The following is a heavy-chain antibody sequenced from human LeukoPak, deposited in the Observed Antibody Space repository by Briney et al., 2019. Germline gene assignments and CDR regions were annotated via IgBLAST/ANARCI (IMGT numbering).Heavy chain of an antibody. J-gene: IGHJ4*02. D-gene: IGHD6-13*01. V-gene: IGHV3-23*01. Sequence: PGGSLRLSCAASGFTFSSYAMSWVRQAPGKGLEWVSAIIGSGGSTYYADSVKGRFTISRDNSKNTLYLQMNSLRAEDTAVYYCAKALYSSSWYDAFDYWGQGTLVTVSS. CDR1: GFTFSSYA. CDR3: AKALYSSSWYDAFDY. CDR2: IIGSGGST.